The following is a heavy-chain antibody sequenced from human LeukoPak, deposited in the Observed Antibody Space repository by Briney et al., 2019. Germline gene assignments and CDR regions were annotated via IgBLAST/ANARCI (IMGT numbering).Heavy chain of an antibody. CDR3: ATDTAMVKIYGGNFHGFDY. J-gene: IGHJ4*02. V-gene: IGHV1-24*01. CDR2: FDPKDGET. D-gene: IGHD5-18*01. Sequence: ASVKVSCKVSGYTLTELSMHWVRQAPGKGLEWMGGFDPKDGETIYAQKFQGRVTMTEDTSTDTAYMELSSLRSEDTAVYYCATDTAMVKIYGGNFHGFDYWGQGTLVTVSS. CDR1: GYTLTELS.